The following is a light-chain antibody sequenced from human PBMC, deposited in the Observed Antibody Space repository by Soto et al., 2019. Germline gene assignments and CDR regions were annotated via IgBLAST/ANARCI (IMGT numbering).Light chain of an antibody. V-gene: IGKV3-20*01. Sequence: EIVLTQSPGTLSLSGGESATLSCRASQSGSSNNLAWYQQKPGQAPRLLIYGASSRATGIPDRFSGSGSGTDFTLTINRLEPEDFAVYYCQQYGSSPHTFGQGTKLEIK. CDR3: QQYGSSPHT. CDR2: GAS. CDR1: QSGSSNN. J-gene: IGKJ2*01.